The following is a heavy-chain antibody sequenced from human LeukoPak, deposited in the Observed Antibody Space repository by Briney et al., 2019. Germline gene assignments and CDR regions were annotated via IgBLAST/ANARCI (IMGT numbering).Heavy chain of an antibody. Sequence: GTSVKVSCKASGFTFTSSAMQWVRQARGQRLEWIGWIVVGSGNTNYAQKFQERVTITRDMSTSTAYMELSSLRSEDTAVYYCAAGPGPIAARRHFDYWGQGTLVTVSS. CDR3: AAGPGPIAARRHFDY. D-gene: IGHD6-6*01. CDR1: GFTFTSSA. CDR2: IVVGSGNT. V-gene: IGHV1-58*02. J-gene: IGHJ4*02.